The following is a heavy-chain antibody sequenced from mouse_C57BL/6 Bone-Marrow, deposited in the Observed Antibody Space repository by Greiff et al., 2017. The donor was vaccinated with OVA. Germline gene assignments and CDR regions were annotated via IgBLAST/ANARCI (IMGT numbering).Heavy chain of an antibody. CDR1: GFTFSDYY. Sequence: EVQLVESEGGLVQPGSSMKLSCTASGFTFSDYYMAWVRQVPEKGLEWVANINYDGSSTYYLDSLKSRFIITRDNAKNILYLQMSSLKSEDTATYYCARDTHYGSSYRWYFDVWGTGTTVTVSS. J-gene: IGHJ1*03. CDR3: ARDTHYGSSYRWYFDV. CDR2: INYDGSST. D-gene: IGHD1-1*01. V-gene: IGHV5-16*01.